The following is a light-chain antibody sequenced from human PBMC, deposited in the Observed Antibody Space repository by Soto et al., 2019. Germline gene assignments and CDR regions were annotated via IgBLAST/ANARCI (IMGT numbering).Light chain of an antibody. V-gene: IGKV1-5*03. J-gene: IGKJ1*01. CDR1: QNINDW. CDR3: QQYGANSPWT. CDR2: KAS. Sequence: DIQVTQSPSTLSASVGDRVTINCRASQNINDWLAWYQQKSGKAPKVLIYKASSLESGVPSRFSGSGSGTELTLTISSLQTEAFATYYCQQYGANSPWTFGQGTKVEIK.